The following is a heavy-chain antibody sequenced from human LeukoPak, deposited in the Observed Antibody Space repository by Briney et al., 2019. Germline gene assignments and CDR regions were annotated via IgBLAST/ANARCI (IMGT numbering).Heavy chain of an antibody. V-gene: IGHV1-3*01. CDR1: GYTFTSYA. CDR3: ARDGYNHWFDP. D-gene: IGHD5-24*01. J-gene: IGHJ5*02. Sequence: GASVKVSCKASGYTFTSYAMHWVRQAPGQRLEWMGWINAGNGNTKYSQKFQGRITITTDTSASTVYMELSSPRSEDTAVYYCARDGYNHWFDPWGQGTLVTVSS. CDR2: INAGNGNT.